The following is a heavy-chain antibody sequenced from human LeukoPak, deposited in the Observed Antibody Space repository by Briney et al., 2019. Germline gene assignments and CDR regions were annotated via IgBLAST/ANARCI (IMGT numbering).Heavy chain of an antibody. CDR3: AGDKWVKAVNTWLHYGMDV. CDR2: SYYSESA. V-gene: IGHV4-30-4*01. CDR1: GGSITSGDYW. J-gene: IGHJ6*02. Sequence: SETLSLTCSVSGGSITSGDYWWTGLRQPPGKGLVCIGYSYYSESAHYNPSLENRLSISVNTSKNQFPLRLSAVTAADTAVYYCAGDKWVKAVNTWLHYGMDVWGQGTTVTVSS. D-gene: IGHD1-26*01.